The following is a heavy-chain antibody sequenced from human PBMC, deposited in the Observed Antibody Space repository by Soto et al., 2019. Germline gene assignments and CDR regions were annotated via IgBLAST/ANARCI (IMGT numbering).Heavy chain of an antibody. V-gene: IGHV1-3*01. D-gene: IGHD2-2*01. Sequence: ASVKVSCKASGYTFTTYSMHWVRQAPGQRLEWMGWIHAGNGNTEHSQKFQGRVTITRDTSASTAYLELGSLRSEDTTVYYCARXACSSTSCYNYYAYGMDVWGQGTAVTVSS. J-gene: IGHJ6*02. CDR1: GYTFTTYS. CDR2: IHAGNGNT. CDR3: ARXACSSTSCYNYYAYGMDV.